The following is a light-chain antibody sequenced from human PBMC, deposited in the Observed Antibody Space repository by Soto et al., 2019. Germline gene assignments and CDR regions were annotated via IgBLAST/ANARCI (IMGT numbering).Light chain of an antibody. CDR1: SSDVGGYNY. J-gene: IGLJ2*01. V-gene: IGLV2-11*01. CDR3: SSYASSCTLVV. Sequence: QSALTQPRSVSGSPGQSVTISCTGTSSDVGGYNYVSWYQQHPGKAPKLMIYDVSKRPSGVSNRFSGSKSGNTASLTISGLQAEDEADYYCSSYASSCTLVVFGGGTKLTV. CDR2: DVS.